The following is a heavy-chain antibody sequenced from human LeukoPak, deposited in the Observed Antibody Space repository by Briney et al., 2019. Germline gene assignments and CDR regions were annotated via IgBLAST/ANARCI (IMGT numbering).Heavy chain of an antibody. CDR3: ARPRLFKGVFDD. CDR1: GFTFSSYG. J-gene: IGHJ3*01. CDR2: ISYDGSNK. D-gene: IGHD2-8*01. Sequence: GGSLRLSCAASGFTFSSYGMHWVRQAPGKGLEWVAVISYDGSNKYYADSVKGRFTISRDNSKNTLYLQMNSLRAEDTAVYYCARPRLFKGVFDDWGQGTMVTVSS. V-gene: IGHV3-30*03.